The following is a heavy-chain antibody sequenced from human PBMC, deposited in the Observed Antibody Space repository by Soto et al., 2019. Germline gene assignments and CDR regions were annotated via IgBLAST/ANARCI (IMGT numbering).Heavy chain of an antibody. CDR3: ARHYDSTGYNFDY. CDR1: GYTFTSYD. D-gene: IGHD3-22*01. Sequence: QVQLVQSGAEVKKPGASVKVSCKASGYTFTSYDINWVRQATGQGLEWMGWMNPNSGNTGYAQKLQGRVTLTTDTSTSTAYMELRSLRSDDTAVYYCARHYDSTGYNFDYWGQGTLVTVSS. J-gene: IGHJ4*02. V-gene: IGHV1-8*01. CDR2: MNPNSGNT.